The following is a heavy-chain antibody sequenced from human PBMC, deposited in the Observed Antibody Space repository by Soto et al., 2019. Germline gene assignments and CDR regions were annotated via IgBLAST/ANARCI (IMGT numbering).Heavy chain of an antibody. Sequence: QVTLKESGPVLVKPTETLTLICTVSGFSLNNARMGVSWIRQPPGKALEWLAHIFSNDEKSYSTSLRPRITISKDTAKSQVVLSVTNMDPVHTATYYRARILAQPFVDYYIDFCLKGTTVTLSS. CDR1: GFSLNNARMG. CDR2: IFSNDEK. V-gene: IGHV2-26*01. CDR3: ARILAQPFVDYYIDF. J-gene: IGHJ6*03. D-gene: IGHD5-12*01.